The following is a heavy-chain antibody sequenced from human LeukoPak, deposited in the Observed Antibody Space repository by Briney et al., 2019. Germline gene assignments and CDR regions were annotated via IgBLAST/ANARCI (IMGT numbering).Heavy chain of an antibody. Sequence: SETLSLTCAVSGYSISSGYYWGWIRQPPGKGLEWIGSIYHSGSTYYNPSLKSRVTISVDTSKNQFSLKLSSVTAADTAVNYWARLDLGNFDPWGKGTLVTVSS. CDR3: ARLDLGNFDP. V-gene: IGHV4-38-2*01. J-gene: IGHJ5*02. CDR2: IYHSGST. D-gene: IGHD3-16*01. CDR1: GYSISSGYY.